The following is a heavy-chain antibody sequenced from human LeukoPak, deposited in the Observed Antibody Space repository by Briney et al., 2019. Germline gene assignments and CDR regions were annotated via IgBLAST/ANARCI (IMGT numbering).Heavy chain of an antibody. CDR3: AKDRPLLLRYFDWSFDY. J-gene: IGHJ4*02. D-gene: IGHD3-9*01. CDR1: GFTFSSYA. Sequence: GGSLRLSCAASGFTFSSYAMSWVRQAPGKGLEWVSAISGSGGSTYYADSVKGRFTISRDNSKNTPYLQMNSLRAEDTAVYYCAKDRPLLLRYFDWSFDYWGQGTLVTVSS. V-gene: IGHV3-23*01. CDR2: ISGSGGST.